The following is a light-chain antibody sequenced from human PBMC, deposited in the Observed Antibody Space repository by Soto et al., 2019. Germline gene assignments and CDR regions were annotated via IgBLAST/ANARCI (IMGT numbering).Light chain of an antibody. J-gene: IGLJ1*01. CDR1: SSDVGGYNF. V-gene: IGLV2-14*01. Sequence: QSVLTQPASLSGSPGQSITISCTGTSSDVGGYNFVSWYQQQSGKAPKLMIHEVSNRPSGVSNRFSGSKSGNTASLTISGLQAEDEADYYCSSFTRSSAYVFGSGTKVTVL. CDR2: EVS. CDR3: SSFTRSSAYV.